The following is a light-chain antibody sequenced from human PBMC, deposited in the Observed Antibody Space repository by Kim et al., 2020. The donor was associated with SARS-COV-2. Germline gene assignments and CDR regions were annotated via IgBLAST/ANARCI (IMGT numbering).Light chain of an antibody. V-gene: IGKV3-20*01. CDR3: QQYGTSPRT. CDR2: GTS. Sequence: PGEGATPSCRASQSVSTTYLAWYQQKAGQAPRLLIYGTSSRANGIPDRFSGSGSGTDFTLTISRREPEDFAVYYCQQYGTSPRTFGGGTKVDIK. CDR1: QSVSTTY. J-gene: IGKJ4*01.